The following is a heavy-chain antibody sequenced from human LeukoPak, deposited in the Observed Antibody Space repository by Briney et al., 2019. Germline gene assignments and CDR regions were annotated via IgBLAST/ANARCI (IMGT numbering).Heavy chain of an antibody. D-gene: IGHD4-17*01. V-gene: IGHV1-18*04. J-gene: IGHJ4*02. CDR2: ISAYNGNT. Sequence: GASVKVSCKASGYTFTSYGISWVQQAPGQGLEWMGWISAYNGNTNYAQKLQGRVTMTTDTSTSTAYMELRSLRSDDTAVYYCARVSTVTHVQYFDYWGQGTLVTVSS. CDR3: ARVSTVTHVQYFDY. CDR1: GYTFTSYG.